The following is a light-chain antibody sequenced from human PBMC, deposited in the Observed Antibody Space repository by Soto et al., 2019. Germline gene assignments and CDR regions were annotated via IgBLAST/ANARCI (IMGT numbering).Light chain of an antibody. CDR3: AAWDDSLSGLV. Sequence: QSVLTQPPSASGTPGQRVTISCSGSSSNIGSNYVYWYQQLPGTAPKLLIYSDNQRPSGVPDRFSGSKSGTSASLAISGLRSDDEADYYCAAWDDSLSGLVFGGGTKPPS. J-gene: IGLJ2*01. CDR2: SDN. CDR1: SSNIGSNY. V-gene: IGLV1-47*02.